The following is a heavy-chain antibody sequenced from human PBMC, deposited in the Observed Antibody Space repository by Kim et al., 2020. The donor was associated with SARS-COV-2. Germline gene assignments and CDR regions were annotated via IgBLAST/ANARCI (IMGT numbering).Heavy chain of an antibody. Sequence: GGSLRLSCAASGFTFSSYEMNWVRQAPGKGLEWVSYISSSGSTIYYADSVKGRFTISRDNAKNSLYLQMNSLRAEDTAVYYCATEDEGYFDYWGQGTLVTVSS. CDR2: ISSSGSTI. CDR1: GFTFSSYE. J-gene: IGHJ4*02. CDR3: ATEDEGYFDY. V-gene: IGHV3-48*03.